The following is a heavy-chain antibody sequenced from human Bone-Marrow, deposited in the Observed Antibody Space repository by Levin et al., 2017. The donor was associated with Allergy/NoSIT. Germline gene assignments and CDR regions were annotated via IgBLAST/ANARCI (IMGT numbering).Heavy chain of an antibody. CDR1: GFSFSTYT. J-gene: IGHJ4*02. V-gene: IGHV3-21*01. Sequence: GGSLRLSCVASGFSFSTYTMNWVRQAPGKGLEWVSSISTKNDYIYYADSVNGRFIISRDNAKSSLYLQMNSLRVEDTAVYYCARGGDNDILTGYYMGDFWGQGPLVTVSS. CDR2: ISTKNDYI. CDR3: ARGGDNDILTGYYMGDF. D-gene: IGHD3-9*01.